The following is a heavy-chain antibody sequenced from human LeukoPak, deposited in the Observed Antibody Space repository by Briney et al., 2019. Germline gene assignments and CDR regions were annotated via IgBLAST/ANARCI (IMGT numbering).Heavy chain of an antibody. J-gene: IGHJ4*02. V-gene: IGHV1-8*01. CDR3: ARFRATMIVVGLDY. CDR1: GYTFTSYD. Sequence: ASVKVSCKASGYTFTSYDINWVRQATGQGLEWIGWMNPNSGNTGYAQKFQGRVTMTRNTSISTAYMELSSLRSEDTAVYYCARFRATMIVVGLDYWGQGTLVTVSS. CDR2: MNPNSGNT. D-gene: IGHD3-22*01.